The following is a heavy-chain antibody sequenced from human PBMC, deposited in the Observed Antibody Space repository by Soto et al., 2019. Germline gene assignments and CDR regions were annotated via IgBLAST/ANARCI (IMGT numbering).Heavy chain of an antibody. J-gene: IGHJ4*02. CDR2: IYHTGST. D-gene: IGHD1-26*01. Sequence: SETLSLTCAVSGGSISSGGYSWSWIRQPPGKGLEWIGYIYHTGSTDYNPSLKSRVTISADTSKNQFSLNLSSVTAADTAVYYCARGVDSGKFYAFESWGQGTQVTVSS. CDR1: GGSISSGGYS. CDR3: ARGVDSGKFYAFES. V-gene: IGHV4-30-2*05.